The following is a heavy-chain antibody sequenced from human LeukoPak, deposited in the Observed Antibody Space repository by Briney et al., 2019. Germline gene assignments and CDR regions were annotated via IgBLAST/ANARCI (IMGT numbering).Heavy chain of an antibody. Sequence: PSETLSLTCTVSGGSITSRTYFWGWFRQPPGKGLEWIGTVHDSATAYYNPSLQSRVTISVYTSKNQFSLDLRSVTAADTAVYYCARRMEHLWFFDYWGQGTLVTVSS. CDR3: ARRMEHLWFFDY. V-gene: IGHV4-39*01. CDR2: VHDSATA. J-gene: IGHJ4*02. D-gene: IGHD1/OR15-1a*01. CDR1: GGSITSRTYF.